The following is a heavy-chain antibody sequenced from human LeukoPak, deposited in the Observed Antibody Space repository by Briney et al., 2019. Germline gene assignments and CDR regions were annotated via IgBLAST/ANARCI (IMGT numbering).Heavy chain of an antibody. CDR3: AKPIYDILTGYHDAFDI. D-gene: IGHD3-9*01. J-gene: IGHJ3*02. V-gene: IGHV3-23*01. Sequence: GSLRLSCAASGFTFSSYAMSWVRQAPGKGLEWVSAISGSGGSTYYADSVKGRFTISRDNSKNTLYLQMNSLRAEDTAVYYCAKPIYDILTGYHDAFDIWGQGTMVTVSS. CDR2: ISGSGGST. CDR1: GFTFSSYA.